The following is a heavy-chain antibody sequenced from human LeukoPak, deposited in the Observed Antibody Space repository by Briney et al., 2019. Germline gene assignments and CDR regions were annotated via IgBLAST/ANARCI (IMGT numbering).Heavy chain of an antibody. CDR1: GFTFSSYA. CDR2: ISGSGGST. Sequence: PGGSLRLSCAASGFTFSSYAMSWVRQAPGKGLEWVSAISGSGGSTHYADFVKGRFTISRDNSKNTLYLQMNSLRAEDTAVYYCAKGYSGSYYGWFDPWGQGTLVTVSS. J-gene: IGHJ5*02. V-gene: IGHV3-23*01. D-gene: IGHD1-26*01. CDR3: AKGYSGSYYGWFDP.